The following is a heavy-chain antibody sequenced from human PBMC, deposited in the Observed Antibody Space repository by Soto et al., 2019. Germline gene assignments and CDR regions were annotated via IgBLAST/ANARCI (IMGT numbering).Heavy chain of an antibody. D-gene: IGHD2-2*01. CDR2: ISGSGGSA. CDR3: AKDPYSGVLVPVAIGFDP. V-gene: IGHV3-23*01. J-gene: IGHJ5*02. CDR1: GFTYSNYA. Sequence: LRLSCAASGFTYSNYAMTRVRQGPGKGLEWVSAISGSGGSAYYADSVKGRFTISRDNSKNTLYLQMNSLRADDSGVYYCAKDPYSGVLVPVAIGFDPWGPGTLVTVSS.